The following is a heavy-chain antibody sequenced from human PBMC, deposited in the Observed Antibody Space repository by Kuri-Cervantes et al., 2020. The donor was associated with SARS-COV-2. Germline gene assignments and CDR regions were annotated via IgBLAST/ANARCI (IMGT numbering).Heavy chain of an antibody. V-gene: IGHV4-34*01. Sequence: SETLSLTCAVYGGSFSGYKWNWIRQSPGKGLEWIGEINHSGSTNYNPSLKSRVTISVDTSKNQFSLKLSSVTAADTAVYYCARVNTIFGVSVWFDPWGQGTLVTVSS. D-gene: IGHD3-3*01. CDR2: INHSGST. CDR3: ARVNTIFGVSVWFDP. CDR1: GGSFSGYK. J-gene: IGHJ5*02.